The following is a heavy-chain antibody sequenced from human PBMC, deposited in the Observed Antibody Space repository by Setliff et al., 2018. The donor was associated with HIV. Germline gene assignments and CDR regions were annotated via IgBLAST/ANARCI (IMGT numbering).Heavy chain of an antibody. D-gene: IGHD4-17*01. CDR3: ARGHYGE. CDR2: IYSDGST. Sequence: GGSLRLSCAASGFTFSSYAMHWVRQAPGKGLEWVSVIYSDGSTYYADSVKGRFTVSRDTSKNTLFLQMNSLRDDDTALYYCARGHYGEWGQGTLVTVSS. CDR1: GFTFSSYA. V-gene: IGHV3-NL1*01. J-gene: IGHJ4*02.